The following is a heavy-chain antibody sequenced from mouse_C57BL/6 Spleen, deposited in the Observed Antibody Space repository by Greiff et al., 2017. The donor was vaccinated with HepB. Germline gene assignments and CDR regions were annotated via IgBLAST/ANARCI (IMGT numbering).Heavy chain of an antibody. CDR1: GYTFTSYW. CDR3: ARSGFYYYGSSYRDYYAMGY. V-gene: IGHV1-52*01. D-gene: IGHD1-1*01. CDR2: IDPSDSET. J-gene: IGHJ4*01. Sequence: QVQLQQPGAELVRPGSSVKLSCKASGYTFTSYWMHWVKQRPIQGLEWIGNIDPSDSETHYNQKFKDKATLTVDKSSSTAYMQLSSLTSEDSAVYYGARSGFYYYGSSYRDYYAMGYWGQGASVTVSS.